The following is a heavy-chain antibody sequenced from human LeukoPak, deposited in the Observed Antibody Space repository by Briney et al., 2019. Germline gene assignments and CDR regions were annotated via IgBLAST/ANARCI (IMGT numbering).Heavy chain of an antibody. J-gene: IGHJ4*02. CDR3: TRSYDSSGIFDS. CDR2: IYPGDSDT. V-gene: IGHV5-51*01. D-gene: IGHD3-22*01. CDR1: GYSFSNYW. Sequence: GESLKISCEGSGYSFSNYWIGWVRQMPGKGLEWMGSIYPGDSDTRYSPSFQGQVTISADKSISTAYLQWSSLKASDTAMYYCTRSYDSSGIFDSWGQGTLVTVSS.